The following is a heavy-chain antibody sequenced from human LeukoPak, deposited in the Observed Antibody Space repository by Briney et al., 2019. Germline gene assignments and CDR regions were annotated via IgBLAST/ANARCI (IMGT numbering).Heavy chain of an antibody. CDR1: GYTFTGYY. J-gene: IGHJ4*02. CDR3: ARDPVYYYDSSGYPFDY. Sequence: GASVKVSCKASGYTFTGYYMHWVRQAPGQGLEWMGWINPNSGGTNYAQKFQGRVTMTRDTSISTAYMELSRLRSDDTAVYYCARDPVYYYDSSGYPFDYWGQGTLVTVSS. V-gene: IGHV1-2*02. CDR2: INPNSGGT. D-gene: IGHD3-22*01.